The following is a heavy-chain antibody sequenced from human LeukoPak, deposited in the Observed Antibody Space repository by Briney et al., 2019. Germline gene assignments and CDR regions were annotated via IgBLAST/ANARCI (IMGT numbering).Heavy chain of an antibody. CDR2: ISHDGSNK. CDR3: ARGDSRGYYYTSGFDP. CDR1: GFSFSSYG. D-gene: IGHD3-22*01. V-gene: IGHV3-30*03. Sequence: GGSLRLSCAASGFSFSSYGMHWVRQAPGKGLEWVGVISHDGSNKYYADSVKGRFTISRDNSKNTLHLQMNSLRAEDTAVYYCARGDSRGYYYTSGFDPWGQGTLVTVSS. J-gene: IGHJ5*02.